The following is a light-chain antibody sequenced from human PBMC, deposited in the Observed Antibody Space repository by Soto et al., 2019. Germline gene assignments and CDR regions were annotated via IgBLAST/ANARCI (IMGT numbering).Light chain of an antibody. J-gene: IGLJ2*01. Sequence: QSVLTQPPSVSEAPRQRVTISCSGSSSNIGNNAVNWYQQLPGKAPKLLIYYNDLLPSGVSDRFSGSKSGTSVSLAISGLQSEDEADYYCAAWDDSLSGVVFGGGTKLTVL. CDR3: AAWDDSLSGVV. CDR1: SSNIGNNA. CDR2: YND. V-gene: IGLV1-36*01.